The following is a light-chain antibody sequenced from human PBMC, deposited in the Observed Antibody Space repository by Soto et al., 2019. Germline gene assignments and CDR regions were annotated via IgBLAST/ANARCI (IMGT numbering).Light chain of an antibody. CDR3: AAWDDSRTGPL. Sequence: QSVLTQPPSASGTPGQRVTISCSGGRSNIGGNAVNWYQQLPGSAPTLLIYGSDKRPSGVPDRFSGSKSGTSASLAISGLQFEDEADDYCAAWDDSRTGPLFGGGTKLTVL. CDR2: GSD. V-gene: IGLV1-44*01. J-gene: IGLJ3*02. CDR1: RSNIGGNA.